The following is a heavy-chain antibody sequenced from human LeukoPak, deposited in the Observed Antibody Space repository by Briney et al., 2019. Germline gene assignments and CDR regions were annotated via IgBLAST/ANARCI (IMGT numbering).Heavy chain of an antibody. Sequence: SETLSLTCTVSGGSISNYYWSWIRQPPGKGLEWIGYIYYSGSTNYNPSLKSRVTISVDTSKNQFSLKLSSVTAADTAVYYCARDGYYDSSGYDAFDIWGQGTMVTVSS. CDR3: ARDGYYDSSGYDAFDI. CDR1: GGSISNYY. D-gene: IGHD3-22*01. V-gene: IGHV4-59*01. J-gene: IGHJ3*02. CDR2: IYYSGST.